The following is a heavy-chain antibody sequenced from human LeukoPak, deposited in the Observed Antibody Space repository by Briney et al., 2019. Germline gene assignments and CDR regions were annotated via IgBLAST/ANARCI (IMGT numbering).Heavy chain of an antibody. CDR3: ARSIDGDYYNWFDP. CDR1: GGTFSSYA. V-gene: IGHV1-69*01. CDR2: IIPIFGTA. D-gene: IGHD4-17*01. J-gene: IGHJ5*02. Sequence: SSVRVSCKASGGTFSSYAISWVRQAPGQGLEWMGGIIPIFGTANYAQKFQGRVTITADESTSTAYMELSSLRSEDTAVYYCARSIDGDYYNWFDPWGQGTLVTVSS.